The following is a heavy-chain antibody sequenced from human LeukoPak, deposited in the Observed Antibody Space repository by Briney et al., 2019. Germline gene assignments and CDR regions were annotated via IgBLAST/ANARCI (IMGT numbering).Heavy chain of an antibody. Sequence: GGSLRLSCAASGFTFSSHAMSWVRQAPGKGLEWVSAISGSGDRTYYADSVKGRLTISRDNSKNTVYLQMSSLRAEDTAVYYCAKGSAFWSGYPADHWGQGTLVTVSS. CDR3: AKGSAFWSGYPADH. CDR2: ISGSGDRT. J-gene: IGHJ4*02. CDR1: GFTFSSHA. V-gene: IGHV3-23*01. D-gene: IGHD3-3*01.